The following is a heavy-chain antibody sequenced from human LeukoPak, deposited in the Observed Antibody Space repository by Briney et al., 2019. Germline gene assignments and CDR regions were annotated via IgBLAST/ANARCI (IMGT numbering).Heavy chain of an antibody. CDR2: IDPSDSYT. D-gene: IGHD3-16*01. J-gene: IGHJ5*02. CDR3: AKGGLDP. CDR1: GYSFTSYW. V-gene: IGHV5-10-1*01. Sequence: GESLKISCKGSGYSFTSYWINWVRQMPRKGLEWMGRIDPSDSYTKYSPSFQGHVTFSVDTSISTAYLQWSSLTASDTAMYYCAKGGLDPWGQGTLVTVSS.